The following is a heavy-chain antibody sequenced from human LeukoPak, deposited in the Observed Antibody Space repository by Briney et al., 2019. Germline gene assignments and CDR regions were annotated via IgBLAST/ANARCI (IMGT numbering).Heavy chain of an antibody. D-gene: IGHD2-2*01. V-gene: IGHV1-46*01. CDR1: GYTFTSYY. J-gene: IGHJ4*02. CDR2: INPSGGST. CDR3: ARDRDADIVVVPAAILAY. Sequence: ASVKVSYKASGYTFTSYYMHWVRQAPGQGLEWMGIINPSGGSTSYAQKFQGRVTMTRDTSTSTVYMELSSLRSEDTAVYYCARDRDADIVVVPAAILAYWGQGTLVTVSS.